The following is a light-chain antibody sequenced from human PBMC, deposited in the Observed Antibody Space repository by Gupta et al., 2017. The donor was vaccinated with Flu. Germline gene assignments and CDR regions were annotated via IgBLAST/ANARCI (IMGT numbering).Light chain of an antibody. CDR1: SSDIGRFDY. V-gene: IGLV2-11*03. Sequence: SINISCTGTSSDIGRFDYVSCFQPHPGKPPHLMLDGITGRPSVDPTRFSATESCNTATPTITGRKGEDEADYFCYSDAGTFTFVFGGGTKVTVL. CDR3: YSDAGTFTFV. J-gene: IGLJ2*01. CDR2: GIT.